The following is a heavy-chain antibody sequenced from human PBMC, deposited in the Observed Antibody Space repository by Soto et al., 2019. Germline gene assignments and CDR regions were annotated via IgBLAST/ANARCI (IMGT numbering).Heavy chain of an antibody. D-gene: IGHD5-12*01. Sequence: ESGGGLVKPGGSLRLSCAASGFSFSSYSMNWVRQAPGKGLEWVSSISGTGSDTYYADSLRGRFTISRDNAKRSLYLQMNSLRAEDTAVYYCARVVATMCYYYYAMDVWGQGTTVTVSS. CDR3: ARVVATMCYYYYAMDV. CDR2: ISGTGSDT. V-gene: IGHV3-21*01. CDR1: GFSFSSYS. J-gene: IGHJ6*02.